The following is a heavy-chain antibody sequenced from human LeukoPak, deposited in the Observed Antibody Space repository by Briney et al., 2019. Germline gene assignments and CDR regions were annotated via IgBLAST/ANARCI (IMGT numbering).Heavy chain of an antibody. Sequence: GSLRLSCAASGFMFSRYWMHWVRQAPGKGPVWVSHIKSDGSSTTYADSVKGRFTISRDNAKSTLYLQMNSLRVEDTASYYCVRDSSSWYYDYWGQGTLVTVSS. CDR3: VRDSSSWYYDY. CDR1: GFMFSRYW. J-gene: IGHJ4*02. D-gene: IGHD6-13*01. V-gene: IGHV3-74*01. CDR2: IKSDGSST.